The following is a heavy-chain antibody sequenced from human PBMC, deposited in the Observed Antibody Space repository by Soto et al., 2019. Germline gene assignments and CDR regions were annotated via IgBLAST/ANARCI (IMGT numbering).Heavy chain of an antibody. CDR3: ARIKPAAIEYYYYYGMDV. CDR2: HIPIFGTE. Sequence: QVQLVQSGAEVKKPGSSLKVSCKASGGTFSSYAISWLRQAPGQGLEWMGGHIPIFGTENYAQQFQGRVTIAAYESTSTADMERRSLRSEDTAVYYCARIKPAAIEYYYYYGMDVWGQGTTVTVSS. V-gene: IGHV1-69*01. D-gene: IGHD2-2*01. J-gene: IGHJ6*02. CDR1: GGTFSSYA.